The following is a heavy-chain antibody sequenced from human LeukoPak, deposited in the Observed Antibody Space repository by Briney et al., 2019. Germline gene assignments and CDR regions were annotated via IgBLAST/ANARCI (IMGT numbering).Heavy chain of an antibody. Sequence: GGSLRLSCAASGFTFSSYSMNWVRQAPGKGLEWVSSISSSSSYIYYADSVKGRFTISRDNAKNSLYPQMNSLRAEDTAVYYCASVSVEWFRDYYYGMDVWGQGTTVTVSS. CDR1: GFTFSSYS. CDR2: ISSSSSYI. D-gene: IGHD3-3*01. V-gene: IGHV3-21*01. CDR3: ASVSVEWFRDYYYGMDV. J-gene: IGHJ6*02.